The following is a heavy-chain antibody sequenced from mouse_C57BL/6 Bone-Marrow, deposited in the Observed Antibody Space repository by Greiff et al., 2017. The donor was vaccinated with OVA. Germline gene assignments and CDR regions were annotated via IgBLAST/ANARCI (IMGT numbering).Heavy chain of an antibody. CDR3: AGLPIYYGNYEGFAY. CDR1: GYTFTGYW. J-gene: IGHJ3*01. V-gene: IGHV1-9*01. Sequence: QVQLQQSGAELMKPGASVKLSCKATGYTFTGYWIEWVKQRPGHGLEWIGEILPGSGSTNYNEKFKGKATFTADKSSNTAYMQLSSLTTEDSAIYDGAGLPIYYGNYEGFAYWGQGTLVTVSA. CDR2: ILPGSGST. D-gene: IGHD2-1*01.